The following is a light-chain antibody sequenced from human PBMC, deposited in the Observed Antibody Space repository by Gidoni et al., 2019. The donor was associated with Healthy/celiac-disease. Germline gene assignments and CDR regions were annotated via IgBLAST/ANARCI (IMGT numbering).Light chain of an antibody. CDR2: DAS. CDR1: QSVRSY. CDR3: QQRSNWPWT. J-gene: IGKJ1*01. V-gene: IGKV3-11*01. Sequence: EIVLTQSPATLSLSPGERATLSCRASQSVRSYLAWYQQKPGQAPRLLIYDASNRAPGIPARFSGSGSGTDFTLTISSLEPEDFAVYYCQQRSNWPWTFGQGTKVEVK.